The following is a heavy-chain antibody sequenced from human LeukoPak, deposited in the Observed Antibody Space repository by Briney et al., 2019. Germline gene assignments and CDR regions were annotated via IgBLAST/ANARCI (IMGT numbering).Heavy chain of an antibody. D-gene: IGHD3-16*01. CDR2: IIPIFGTA. CDR1: GGTFSSYA. CDR3: ARDKGHSTFYSPMDAFDI. Sequence: ASVKVSCKASGGTFSSYAISWVRQAPGQGLEWMGGIIPIFGTANYAQKFQGRVTITADESTSTAYMELSSLRSEDTAVYYCARDKGHSTFYSPMDAFDIWGQGTMVTVSS. J-gene: IGHJ3*02. V-gene: IGHV1-69*13.